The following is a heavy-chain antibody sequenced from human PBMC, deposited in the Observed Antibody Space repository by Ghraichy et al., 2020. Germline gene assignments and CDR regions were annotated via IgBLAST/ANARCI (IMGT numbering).Heavy chain of an antibody. D-gene: IGHD1-14*01. V-gene: IGHV3-66*01. CDR1: GFTVSDNY. CDR2: IYSGGPT. Sequence: GGSLRLSCAVSGFTVSDNYMSWVRQAPGKGLECVSVIYSGGPTYYADSVKGRFTISRDNSKNTLYLQMNNLRPQDTAVYYCARMHEYRTDDDVAEPSFDYWGQGALVTVS. J-gene: IGHJ4*02. CDR3: ARMHEYRTDDDVAEPSFDY.